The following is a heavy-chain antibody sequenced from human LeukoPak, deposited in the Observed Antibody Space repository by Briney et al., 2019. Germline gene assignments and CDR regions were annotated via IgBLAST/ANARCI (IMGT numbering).Heavy chain of an antibody. Sequence: GGSLRLSCAASGFTFSSSAMSWVRQVPGKGLEWVSGISGSGGSTYYADSVKGRFTISRDNSKNTLYLQMNSLRAEDTAVYYCATAQIAALTDYWGQGTLVTVSS. CDR1: GFTFSSSA. J-gene: IGHJ4*02. CDR2: ISGSGGST. CDR3: ATAQIAALTDY. V-gene: IGHV3-23*01. D-gene: IGHD6-13*01.